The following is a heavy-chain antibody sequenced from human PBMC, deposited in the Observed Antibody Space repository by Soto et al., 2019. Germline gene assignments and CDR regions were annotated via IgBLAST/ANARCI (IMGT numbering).Heavy chain of an antibody. CDR1: GFTFRGSA. D-gene: IGHD2-15*01. V-gene: IGHV3-73*02. CDR2: IRTKANSYAT. CDR3: TGSLLAYCSGGKCHTDYYYYGMDV. J-gene: IGHJ6*02. Sequence: EVQLVESGGGLVQPGESLKLSCAASGFTFRGSAMHWVRQASGKGLEWVGRIRTKANSYATAYAASAQGRFTISRDDSTSTAYLQMNSLKTEDTAVYYCTGSLLAYCSGGKCHTDYYYYGMDVWGPGTAVTVSS.